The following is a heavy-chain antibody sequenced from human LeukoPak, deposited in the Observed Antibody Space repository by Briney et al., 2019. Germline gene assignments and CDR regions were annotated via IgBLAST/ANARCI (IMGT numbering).Heavy chain of an antibody. CDR3: ARVQDWDEPFDY. V-gene: IGHV3-23*01. D-gene: IGHD1-26*01. CDR2: FSGSGGIT. Sequence: GGSLRLSCAASGFTFSNYAMSWVRQAPGKGLEWVSGFSGSGGITYYADSVKGRFTISRDNSKNTLYLQLNSLRVDDTATYYCARVQDWDEPFDYWGQGTLVTVSS. J-gene: IGHJ4*02. CDR1: GFTFSNYA.